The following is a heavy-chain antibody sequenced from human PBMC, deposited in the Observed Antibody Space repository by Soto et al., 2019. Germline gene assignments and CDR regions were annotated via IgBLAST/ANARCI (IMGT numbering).Heavy chain of an antibody. CDR2: ISGSGGST. V-gene: IGHV3-23*01. D-gene: IGHD3-9*01. J-gene: IGHJ4*02. Sequence: GGSLRLSCAASGFTFSSYAMSWVRQAPGKGLEWVSAISGSGGSTYYADSVKGRFTISRDNSKNTLYLQMNSLRAEDTAVYYCAKDHGILRYFDWLTQYYFDYWGQGTLVTVSS. CDR3: AKDHGILRYFDWLTQYYFDY. CDR1: GFTFSSYA.